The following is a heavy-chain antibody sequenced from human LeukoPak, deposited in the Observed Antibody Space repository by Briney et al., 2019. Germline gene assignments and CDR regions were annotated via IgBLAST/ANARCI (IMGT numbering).Heavy chain of an antibody. V-gene: IGHV3-30*03. D-gene: IGHD2-15*01. CDR1: GFTFRSYG. J-gene: IGHJ4*02. Sequence: GGSLRLSCAASGFTFRSYGMHWVRQAPGKGLEWVAVVADDGNHKVYADSAKGRFTIYRDNSKNTLYLQMDSLRAEDTAVYYCAREAAWGQWYFDYWGQGTLATVSS. CDR2: VADDGNHK. CDR3: AREAAWGQWYFDY.